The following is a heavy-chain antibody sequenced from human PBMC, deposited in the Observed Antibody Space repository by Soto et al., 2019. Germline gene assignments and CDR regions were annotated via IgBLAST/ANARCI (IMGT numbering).Heavy chain of an antibody. Sequence: GGSLRLSCAASGFTFSSYGMHWVRQAPGKGLEWVAVIWFDGSNIYYADSVKGRFTISRDNSKNMLYLQMNSLRAEDTAVYYCAREGYSYGLGVGYYGMDVWGQGTTVTVSS. CDR1: GFTFSSYG. CDR3: AREGYSYGLGVGYYGMDV. D-gene: IGHD5-18*01. V-gene: IGHV3-33*01. CDR2: IWFDGSNI. J-gene: IGHJ6*02.